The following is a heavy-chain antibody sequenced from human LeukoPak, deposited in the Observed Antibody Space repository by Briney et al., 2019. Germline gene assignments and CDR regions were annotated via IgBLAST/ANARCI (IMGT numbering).Heavy chain of an antibody. CDR1: GGSVYTSDYS. J-gene: IGHJ4*02. CDR2: IFYTGKT. CDR3: ARVFDS. Sequence: PSETLSLTCTVSGGSVYTSDYSWGWVRQPPGKGPEWIGDIFYTGKTNYNPSLKSRVSISIDTSKNQFSLKLTSVTAADMAVYYCARVFDSWGQGTLVTVSS. V-gene: IGHV4-39*07.